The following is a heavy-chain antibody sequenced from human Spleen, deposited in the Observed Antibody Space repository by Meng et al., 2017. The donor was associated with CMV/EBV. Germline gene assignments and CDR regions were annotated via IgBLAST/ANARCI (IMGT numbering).Heavy chain of an antibody. CDR2: IESDGRTT. CDR1: GFSFSSYW. CDR3: ARDLRSLTSIAVGFDP. D-gene: IGHD6-19*01. J-gene: IGHJ5*02. Sequence: GGSLRLSCAASGFSFSSYWVHWVRQAPGKGLVWVSRIESDGRTTNYADSVKGRFTISRDNAKNSLYLQMNRLRAEDTAVYYCARDLRSLTSIAVGFDPWGQGTLVTVSS. V-gene: IGHV3-74*01.